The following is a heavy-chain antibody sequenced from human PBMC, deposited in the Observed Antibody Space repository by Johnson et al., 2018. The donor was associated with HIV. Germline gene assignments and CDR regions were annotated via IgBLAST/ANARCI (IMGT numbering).Heavy chain of an antibody. CDR2: ISYDGSNK. D-gene: IGHD7-27*01. CDR3: AKDLGTGDDAFDI. V-gene: IGHV3-30*18. CDR1: GFTFSSYA. J-gene: IGHJ3*02. Sequence: QVQLVESGGGLVQPGGSLRLSCAASGFTFSSYAMNWVRQAPGKGLEWVAIISYDGSNKYYADSVKGRFTISRDNSKNTLYLQMNSRRAEDTAVYYCAKDLGTGDDAFDIWGQGTMVTVSS.